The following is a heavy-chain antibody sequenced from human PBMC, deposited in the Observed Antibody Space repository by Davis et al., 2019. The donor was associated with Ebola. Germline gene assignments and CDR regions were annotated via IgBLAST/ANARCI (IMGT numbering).Heavy chain of an antibody. D-gene: IGHD3-3*01. J-gene: IGHJ3*02. CDR1: GGSISSGGYY. Sequence: PSETLSLTCTVSGGSISSGGYYWSWIRQHPGKGLKWIGYIYYSGSTYYNPSLKSRVTISVDTSKNQFSLKLSSVTAADTAVYYCARDRRITIFGVDDAFDIWGQGTMVTVSS. CDR3: ARDRRITIFGVDDAFDI. V-gene: IGHV4-31*03. CDR2: IYYSGST.